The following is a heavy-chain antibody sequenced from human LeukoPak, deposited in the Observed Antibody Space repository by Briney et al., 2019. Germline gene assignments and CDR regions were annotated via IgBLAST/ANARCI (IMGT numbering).Heavy chain of an antibody. CDR2: ISSSSSTI. V-gene: IGHV3-48*02. D-gene: IGHD3-3*01. CDR3: ARGARGWVLRFLEWSSTFDY. CDR1: GFTFSSYS. J-gene: IGHJ4*02. Sequence: GGSLRLSCAASGFTFSSYSMNWVRQAPGKGLEWVSYISSSSSTIYYADSVKGRFTISRDNAKNSLYLQMNSLRDEDTAVYYCARGARGWVLRFLEWSSTFDYWGQGTLVTVSS.